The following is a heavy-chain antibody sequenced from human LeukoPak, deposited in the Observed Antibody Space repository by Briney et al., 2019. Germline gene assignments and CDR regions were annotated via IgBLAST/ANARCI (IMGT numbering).Heavy chain of an antibody. D-gene: IGHD6-6*01. CDR2: INSDGSST. J-gene: IGHJ4*02. Sequence: GSLRLSCAASGFTFSSYWMHWVRQAPGKGLVWVSRINSDGSSTSYADSVKGRFTISRDNAKNTLYLQMNSLRAEDTAVYFCAKDKGIAARPCFDYWGQGTLVTVSS. V-gene: IGHV3-74*01. CDR1: GFTFSSYW. CDR3: AKDKGIAARPCFDY.